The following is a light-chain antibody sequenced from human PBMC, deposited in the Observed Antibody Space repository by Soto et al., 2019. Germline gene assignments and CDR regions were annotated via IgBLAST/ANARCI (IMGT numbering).Light chain of an antibody. Sequence: QAVVTQPASVFGSLGQSITISCTGTSSDVGTYNYVSWYQQHPGKAPKFMIYEVTNRPAGVSNRFSGSKSGNTASLTISGLQAEDEADYYCTSYTSANTWVFGGGTKLTVL. CDR2: EVT. J-gene: IGLJ3*02. V-gene: IGLV2-14*01. CDR3: TSYTSANTWV. CDR1: SSDVGTYNY.